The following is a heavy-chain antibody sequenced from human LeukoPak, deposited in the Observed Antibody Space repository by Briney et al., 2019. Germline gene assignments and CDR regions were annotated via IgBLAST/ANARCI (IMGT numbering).Heavy chain of an antibody. J-gene: IGHJ4*02. CDR2: IYYSGST. CDR3: ARAPGVGYCSGGSCPVDY. V-gene: IGHV4-30-4*01. D-gene: IGHD2-15*01. Sequence: SQTLSLTCTVSGGSISSGDYYWSWIRQPPGKGLEWIGYIYYSGSTYYNPSLKSRVTISVDTSKNQFSLKLSSVTAADTAVYYCARAPGVGYCSGGSCPVDYWGQGTLVTVSS. CDR1: GGSISSGDYY.